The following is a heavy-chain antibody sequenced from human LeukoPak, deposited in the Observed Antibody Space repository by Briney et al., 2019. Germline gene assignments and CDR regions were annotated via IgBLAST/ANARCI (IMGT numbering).Heavy chain of an antibody. CDR2: INPSGGST. V-gene: IGHV1-46*01. CDR3: ARGSTVVTPFDY. Sequence: ASVKVSCKASGYTFTSYYMHWVRQAPGQRLEWMGIINPSGGSTSYAQKFQGRVTMTRDMSTSTVYMELSSLRSEDTAVYYCARGSTVVTPFDYWGQGTLVTVSS. D-gene: IGHD4-23*01. J-gene: IGHJ4*02. CDR1: GYTFTSYY.